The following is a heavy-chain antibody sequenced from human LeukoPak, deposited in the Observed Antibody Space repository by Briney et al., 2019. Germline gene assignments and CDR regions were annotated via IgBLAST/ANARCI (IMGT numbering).Heavy chain of an antibody. Sequence: GGSLRLSCAAAGFTFSSCSMNWVRQAPGKGLERVSSISSTSSYISYTDSVKGRFTISRDNAKNSLYLQMNSLRAEDTAVYYCARAERRYYYDTSGLRLPDYWGQGTLVTVSS. CDR3: ARAERRYYYDTSGLRLPDY. J-gene: IGHJ4*02. D-gene: IGHD3-22*01. V-gene: IGHV3-21*01. CDR1: GFTFSSCS. CDR2: ISSTSSYI.